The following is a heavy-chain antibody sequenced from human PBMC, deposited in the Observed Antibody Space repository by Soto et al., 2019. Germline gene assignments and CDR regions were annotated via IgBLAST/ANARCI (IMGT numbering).Heavy chain of an antibody. CDR2: ISNDGSNK. J-gene: IGHJ4*02. Sequence: QVQLVETGGGVVQPGRSQRLSCAASGFTLSSYGMHWVRQAPGKGLEWVAVISNDGSNKYYADSVKGRFTISRDNSKNTLYLQMNSLRAEDTAMYYCAKDYYYDSSGWVDWGQGTLVTVSS. CDR1: GFTLSSYG. D-gene: IGHD3-22*01. CDR3: AKDYYYDSSGWVD. V-gene: IGHV3-30*18.